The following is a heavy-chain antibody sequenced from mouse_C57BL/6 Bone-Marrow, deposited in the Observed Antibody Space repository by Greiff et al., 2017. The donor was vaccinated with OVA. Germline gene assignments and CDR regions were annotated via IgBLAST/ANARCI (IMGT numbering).Heavy chain of an antibody. V-gene: IGHV1-7*01. CDR2: INPSSGYT. D-gene: IGHD1-1*01. Sequence: QVQLQQSGAELAKPGDSVKLSCKASGYTFTSYWMHWVQQRPGQGLEWIGYINPSSGYTKYNQKVKDKATLTADKSSRTAYMQLSSLTYEDSAVYYCARPYGSYAMDYWGQGTSVTVSS. CDR1: GYTFTSYW. J-gene: IGHJ4*01. CDR3: ARPYGSYAMDY.